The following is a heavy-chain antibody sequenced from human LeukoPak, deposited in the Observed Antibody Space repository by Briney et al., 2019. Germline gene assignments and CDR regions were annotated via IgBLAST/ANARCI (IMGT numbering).Heavy chain of an antibody. CDR3: EKDSLADIDY. J-gene: IGHJ4*02. Sequence: GGSLRLSCAASGFIFSTYGMYWVRQAPGKGLEWVAFIRHDGSIKNYADSVKGRSTISRDNSKNTLYLQMNSLRVEDTAVYYCEKDSLADIDYWGQGTLVTVSS. CDR1: GFIFSTYG. CDR2: IRHDGSIK. D-gene: IGHD3-16*01. V-gene: IGHV3-30*02.